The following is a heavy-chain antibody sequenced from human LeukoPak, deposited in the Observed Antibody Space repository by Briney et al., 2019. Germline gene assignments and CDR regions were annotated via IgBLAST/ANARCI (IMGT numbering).Heavy chain of an antibody. Sequence: ASVKVSCKASGGTFSNYAITWVRQAPGQGLEWMGGIIPIFGTANYAQKFQGRVTITADESTSTAYMELSSLRSEDTAVYYCASGRRGDYAGAHDAFDIWGQGTMVTVSS. CDR1: GGTFSNYA. V-gene: IGHV1-69*13. CDR2: IIPIFGTA. J-gene: IGHJ3*02. D-gene: IGHD4-17*01. CDR3: ASGRRGDYAGAHDAFDI.